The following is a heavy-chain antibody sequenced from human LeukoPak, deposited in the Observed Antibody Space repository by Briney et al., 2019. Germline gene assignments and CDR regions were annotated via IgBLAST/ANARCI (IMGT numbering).Heavy chain of an antibody. D-gene: IGHD6-19*01. J-gene: IGHJ4*02. CDR2: IRNKANGGTA. Sequence: PGRSLRLSRTGSGFTFSDYAMTWVRQAPGKGLEWVGFIRNKANGGTADYAASVKGRFTISRDDSKTIAYLQMNSLKTEDTAVYFCSRAYSTGWLGINDYWGQGALVTVSS. V-gene: IGHV3-49*04. CDR1: GFTFSDYA. CDR3: SRAYSTGWLGINDY.